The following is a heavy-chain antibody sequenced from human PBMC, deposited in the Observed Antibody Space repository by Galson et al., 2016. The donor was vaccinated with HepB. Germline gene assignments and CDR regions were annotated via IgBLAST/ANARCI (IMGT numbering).Heavy chain of an antibody. D-gene: IGHD3-10*01. V-gene: IGHV1-18*01. CDR3: ARGGTMVQGIHFYFGIDV. CDR2: IGAYNGNT. Sequence: SCKASGYTFTNYGINWVRQAPGQGLEWMGWIGAYNGNTNYAQNLQGRVTMTTDTSTSTAYMELRSLRSDDTALYYCARGGTMVQGIHFYFGIDVWGQGTLVTVSS. J-gene: IGHJ4*02. CDR1: GYTFTNYG.